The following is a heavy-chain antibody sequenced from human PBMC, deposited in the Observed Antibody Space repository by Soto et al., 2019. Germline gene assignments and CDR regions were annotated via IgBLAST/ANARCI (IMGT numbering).Heavy chain of an antibody. Sequence: QVQLVESGGGVVQPGRSLRLSCAASGFTFSSSTMYWVRQAPGKGLEWVAIISSDENNKYCADSVKGRFIISRDNSKNTLYLQINSLRHEDTAVYYCARGGGGKWEPWGQGTLVTVS. CDR2: ISSDENNK. CDR3: ARGGGGKWEP. V-gene: IGHV3-30-3*01. J-gene: IGHJ4*02. D-gene: IGHD1-26*01. CDR1: GFTFSSST.